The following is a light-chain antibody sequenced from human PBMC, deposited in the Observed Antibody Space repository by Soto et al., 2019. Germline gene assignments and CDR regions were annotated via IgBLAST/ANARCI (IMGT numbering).Light chain of an antibody. J-gene: IGLJ1*01. Sequence: QSVLTQPRSVSGSPEQSVTISCTGTSSDVGYYNSVSWYQEHPGKAPKLMIYDVIKRPSGVPDRFSGSKSGNTASLTISGLQAEDEADYYCWSYTGSYSLYVFATGTKVTVL. CDR3: WSYTGSYSLYV. V-gene: IGLV2-11*01. CDR2: DVI. CDR1: SSDVGYYNS.